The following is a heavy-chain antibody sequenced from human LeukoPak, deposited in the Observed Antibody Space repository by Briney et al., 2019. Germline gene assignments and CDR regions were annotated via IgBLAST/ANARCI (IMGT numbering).Heavy chain of an antibody. V-gene: IGHV3-7*01. CDR1: GFTFSSYW. CDR3: ARARGYYYDSSGYLSDY. J-gene: IGHJ4*02. Sequence: GGSLRLSCAASGFTFSSYWMSWVRQAPGKGLEWVANIKQDGSEKYYVDSVKGRFTISRDNAKNSLYLHMNSLRAEDTAVYYCARARGYYYDSSGYLSDYWGQGILVTVSS. D-gene: IGHD3-22*01. CDR2: IKQDGSEK.